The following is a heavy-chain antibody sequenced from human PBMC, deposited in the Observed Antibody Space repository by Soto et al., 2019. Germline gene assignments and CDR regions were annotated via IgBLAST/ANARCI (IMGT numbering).Heavy chain of an antibody. D-gene: IGHD6-13*01. CDR1: GFTFSNNG. J-gene: IGHJ4*02. V-gene: IGHV3-30*18. CDR2: ISYEGSEK. CDR3: VKDKGAAAGFDY. Sequence: QVHLVESGGGVVQPGRSLRLSCAASGFTFSNNGMHWVRQAPGKGLEWMGVISYEGSEKYYAGSVKGRFTISRDNSKNTLYLQMDTLRAEDTALYCCVKDKGAAAGFDYWGQGIVVTVSS.